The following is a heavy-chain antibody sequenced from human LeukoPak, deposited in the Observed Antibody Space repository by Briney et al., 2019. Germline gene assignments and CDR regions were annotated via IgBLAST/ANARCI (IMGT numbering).Heavy chain of an antibody. Sequence: GGSLRLSCAASGFTFSTYAIHWVRQAPGKGLEWVSSISSSSSYIYYADSVKGRFTISRDNAKKSLYLQMSSLRAEDTAVYYCARVSRNYYGSGDFDYWGQGTLVTVSS. V-gene: IGHV3-21*01. CDR3: ARVSRNYYGSGDFDY. J-gene: IGHJ4*02. D-gene: IGHD3-10*01. CDR1: GFTFSTYA. CDR2: ISSSSSYI.